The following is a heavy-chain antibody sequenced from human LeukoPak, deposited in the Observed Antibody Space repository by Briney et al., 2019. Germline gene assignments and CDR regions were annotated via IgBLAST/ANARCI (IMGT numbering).Heavy chain of an antibody. V-gene: IGHV3-53*01. CDR1: GFTASSNY. CDR2: IYSGGST. J-gene: IGHJ4*02. Sequence: GRSLRLSCAASGFTASSNYMSGGREAPGRGLGWVSVIYSGGSTYYADSVKGRFTISRDNSKSTLYLQMNSLRAEDTAVYYCVKDRLESWSGFYFGVFDYWGQGALVTVAS. D-gene: IGHD3-3*01. CDR3: VKDRLESWSGFYFGVFDY.